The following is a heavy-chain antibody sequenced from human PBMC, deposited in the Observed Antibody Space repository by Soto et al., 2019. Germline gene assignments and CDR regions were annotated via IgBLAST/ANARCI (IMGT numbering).Heavy chain of an antibody. D-gene: IGHD5-12*01. CDR2: ISGSGGNT. V-gene: IGHV3-23*04. CDR3: AKLGMTTINRDY. CDR1: GFSFDTYA. Sequence: EAQLVESGGGLVQPGGSLRVSCAASGFSFDTYAMSWVRQAPGKGLEWVSTISGSGGNTYYADSVKGRFTISRDNSKNILYLQMTSLRAEDTALYHCAKLGMTTINRDYWGQGTQVTVSS. J-gene: IGHJ4*02.